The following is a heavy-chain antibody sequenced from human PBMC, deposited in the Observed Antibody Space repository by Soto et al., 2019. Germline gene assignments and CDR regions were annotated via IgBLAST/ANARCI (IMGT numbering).Heavy chain of an antibody. Sequence: PGGSLRLSCEGSGFTFSDYYMSWIRQAPGKGLEWISYSSNSGTFTKYADSVKGRFSISRDNTKNLLFLQMNSLRAEDTALYYCARSGDNYNLLDYWGQGXPVTVS. CDR2: SSNSGTFT. CDR3: ARSGDNYNLLDY. J-gene: IGHJ4*02. CDR1: GFTFSDYY. V-gene: IGHV3-11*06. D-gene: IGHD1-1*01.